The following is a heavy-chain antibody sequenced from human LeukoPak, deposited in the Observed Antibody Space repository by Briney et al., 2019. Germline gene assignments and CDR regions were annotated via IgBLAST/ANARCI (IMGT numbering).Heavy chain of an antibody. Sequence: PSETLSLTCTVSGGSISSYYWSWIRQPPGKGLEWIGYIYYSGGTNYNPSLKSRVTISVDTSKNQFSLKLSSVTAADTAVYYCARSYRFDPWGQGTLVTVSS. CDR2: IYYSGGT. CDR1: GGSISSYY. CDR3: ARSYRFDP. J-gene: IGHJ5*02. V-gene: IGHV4-59*01. D-gene: IGHD3-16*02.